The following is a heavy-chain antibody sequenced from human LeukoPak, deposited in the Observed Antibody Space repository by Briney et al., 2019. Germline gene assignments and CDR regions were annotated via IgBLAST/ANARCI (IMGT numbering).Heavy chain of an antibody. Sequence: GGSLRLSCAASGFTVSSNYMSWVRQAPGKGLEWVSVIYSGGSTYYADSVKGRFTISRDNSKNTLYLQMNSLRAEDTAVYYCARAGPVGDGYSYYYYYYYMDVWGKGITVTISS. CDR2: IYSGGST. V-gene: IGHV3-66*01. CDR1: GFTVSSNY. D-gene: IGHD5-24*01. J-gene: IGHJ6*03. CDR3: ARAGPVGDGYSYYYYYYYMDV.